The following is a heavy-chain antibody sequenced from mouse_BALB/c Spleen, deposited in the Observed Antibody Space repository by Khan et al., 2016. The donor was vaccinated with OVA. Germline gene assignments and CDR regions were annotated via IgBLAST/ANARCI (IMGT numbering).Heavy chain of an antibody. CDR2: ISYSGNT. J-gene: IGHJ2*01. D-gene: IGHD1-1*01. CDR3: ARVYGGDFDY. Sequence: VQLKQSGPGLVKPSQSLSLTCTVTGYSITSDYAWNWIRQFQGNKLEWMGYISYSGNTKYNPSLKSRISITRDTSKNQFFLQLNSVTIEDTATYYCARVYGGDFDYWGQGTTLTVSS. CDR1: GYSITSDYA. V-gene: IGHV3-2*02.